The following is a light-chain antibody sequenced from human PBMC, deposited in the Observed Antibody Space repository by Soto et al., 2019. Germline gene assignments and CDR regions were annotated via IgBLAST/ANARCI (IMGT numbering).Light chain of an antibody. V-gene: IGLV3-21*02. Sequence: SYELTQPPSVSVAPGQTARITCGGNRIGSKSVHWFQQKPGQAPVLVVHDDSDRPSGIPERFSGSNSGGTATLTISRVEAGDEPDYYCQVWDSRDDHRVFGGGTKLTVL. CDR3: QVWDSRDDHRV. CDR2: DDS. CDR1: RIGSKS. J-gene: IGLJ2*01.